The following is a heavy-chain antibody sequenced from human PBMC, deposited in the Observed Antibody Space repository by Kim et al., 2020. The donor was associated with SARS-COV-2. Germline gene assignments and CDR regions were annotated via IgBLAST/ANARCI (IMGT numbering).Heavy chain of an antibody. CDR2: IYYSGST. V-gene: IGHV4-39*01. CDR3: ASQEGNYYASGSPYPTQFDY. J-gene: IGHJ4*02. D-gene: IGHD3-10*01. CDR1: GGSISSSSYY. Sequence: SETLSLTCTVSGGSISSSSYYWGWIRQPPGKGLEWIGSIYYSGSTYYNPSLKSRVTISVDTSTNQFSLKLSSVTAADTAVYYCASQEGNYYASGSPYPTQFDYWGQGTLVTVSS.